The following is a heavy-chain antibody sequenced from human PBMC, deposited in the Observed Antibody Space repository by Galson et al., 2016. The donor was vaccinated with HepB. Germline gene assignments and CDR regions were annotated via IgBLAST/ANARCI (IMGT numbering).Heavy chain of an antibody. CDR2: ISYSGGT. V-gene: IGHV4-31*03. CDR1: GGSIRSGSYY. J-gene: IGHJ4*02. Sequence: TLSLTCTVSGGSIRSGSYYWSWIRQHPGKGLEWIGYISYSGGTYYNPSLKSRVTISVDTSENQFSLKLSSVTAADTAVYYCASGMVLGVKRLDYWGQGTLVTVSS. D-gene: IGHD3-10*01. CDR3: ASGMVLGVKRLDY.